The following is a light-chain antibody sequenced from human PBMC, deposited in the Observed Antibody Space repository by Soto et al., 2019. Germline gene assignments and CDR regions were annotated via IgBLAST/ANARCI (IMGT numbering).Light chain of an antibody. J-gene: IGLJ2*01. CDR2: EVI. CDR3: TSYATSNIVL. Sequence: QSALTQPPSASGSPGQSVTISCTGTSSDVGGYNYVSWYQQHPGKAPKLMIYEVIKRPSGVPDRFSGSKSGNTASLTVSGLQAEDEADDYCTSYATSNIVLFGGGTKLTVL. V-gene: IGLV2-8*01. CDR1: SSDVGGYNY.